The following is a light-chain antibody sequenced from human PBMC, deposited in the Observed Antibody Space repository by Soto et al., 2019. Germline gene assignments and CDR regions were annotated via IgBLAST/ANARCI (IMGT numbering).Light chain of an antibody. CDR2: DVS. V-gene: IGLV2-14*03. J-gene: IGLJ1*01. CDR1: SSDVGGYNF. Sequence: QSVLTQPASVSGSPGQSVTISCAGTSSDVGGYNFVSWYQQHPGKAPQLMIYDVSSRPSGVFNRFSGSKSGNTASLTIFGLQAEDEADYYCSSYTSSYTYVFGTGTKVTVL. CDR3: SSYTSSYTYV.